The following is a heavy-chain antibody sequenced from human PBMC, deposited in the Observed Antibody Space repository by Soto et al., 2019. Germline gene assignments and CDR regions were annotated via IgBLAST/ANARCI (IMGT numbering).Heavy chain of an antibody. V-gene: IGHV3-21*01. CDR3: ARGAPYPPSSGSGRTWEDYSYYMDV. J-gene: IGHJ6*03. CDR2: ISSSSSYI. Sequence: GGSLRLSCAASGFTFSSYSMNWVRQAPGKGLEWVSSISSSSSYIYYADSVKGRFTISRDNAKNSLYLQMNSLRADDTAVYYWARGAPYPPSSGSGRTWEDYSYYMDVWGKGTTVTVSS. CDR1: GFTFSSYS. D-gene: IGHD3-10*01.